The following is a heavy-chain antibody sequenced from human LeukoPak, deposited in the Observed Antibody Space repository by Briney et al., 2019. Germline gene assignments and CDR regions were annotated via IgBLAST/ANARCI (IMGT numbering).Heavy chain of an antibody. V-gene: IGHV3-23*01. CDR1: GFTFSSFA. Sequence: PGGSLRLSCAASGFTFSSFAMSWIRQAPGKGLEWVSTISGSGDITHYADSVKGRFTISRDNAKNSLYLQMNSLRAEDTAIYFCARLYAYSNGYDANWGQGTLVTVSS. CDR2: ISGSGDIT. J-gene: IGHJ4*02. CDR3: ARLYAYSNGYDAN. D-gene: IGHD5-18*01.